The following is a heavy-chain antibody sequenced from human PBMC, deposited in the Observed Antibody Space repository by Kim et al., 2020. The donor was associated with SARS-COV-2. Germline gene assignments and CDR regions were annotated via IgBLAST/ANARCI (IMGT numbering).Heavy chain of an antibody. CDR1: GGSISSSSYY. CDR2: IYYSGST. Sequence: SETLSLTCTVSGGSISSSSYYWGWIRQPPGKGLEWIGSIYYSGSTYYNPSLKSRVTISVDTSKNQFSLKLSSVTAADTAVYYCARGEPGIPLFDYWGQGT. CDR3: ARGEPGIPLFDY. V-gene: IGHV4-39*01. D-gene: IGHD2-21*01. J-gene: IGHJ4*02.